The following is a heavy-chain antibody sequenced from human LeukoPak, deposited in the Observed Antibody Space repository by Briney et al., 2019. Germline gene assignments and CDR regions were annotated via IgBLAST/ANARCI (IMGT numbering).Heavy chain of an antibody. Sequence: SETLSLTCAVYGGSFSGYYWSWIRQPPGKGLEWIGEINHSGSTNYNPSLKSRVTISVDTSKNQFSLKLSSVTAADTAVYYCARARRAGELRWYYSYYMDVWGKGTTVTVSS. CDR3: ARARRAGELRWYYSYYMDV. D-gene: IGHD1-7*01. V-gene: IGHV4-34*01. CDR1: GGSFSGYY. CDR2: INHSGST. J-gene: IGHJ6*03.